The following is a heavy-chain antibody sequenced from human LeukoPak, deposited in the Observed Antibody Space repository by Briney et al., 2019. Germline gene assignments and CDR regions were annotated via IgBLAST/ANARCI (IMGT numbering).Heavy chain of an antibody. J-gene: IGHJ5*02. D-gene: IGHD6-13*01. CDR1: GASINNYY. Sequence: SETLSLTCIVSGASINNYYWSWIRQPAGKGLEWIGRIYITGSTTYNPSLRGRVTMPQDTSKNQLYLRLSSLTAADTAIYYCARDDSSWYGRFDPWGQGTLVTVSS. V-gene: IGHV4-4*07. CDR3: ARDDSSWYGRFDP. CDR2: IYITGST.